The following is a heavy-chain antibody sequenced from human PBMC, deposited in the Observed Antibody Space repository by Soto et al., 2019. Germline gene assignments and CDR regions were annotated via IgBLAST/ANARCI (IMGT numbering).Heavy chain of an antibody. V-gene: IGHV3-23*01. CDR1: GFTFSSYA. Sequence: PGESLKISCAASGFTFSSYAMSWVRQAPGKGLEWVSAISGSGGSTYYADSVKGRFTISRDNSKNTLYLQMNSLRAEDTAVYYCAKGPMIVVVTNYFDYWGQGTLVTVSS. D-gene: IGHD3-22*01. CDR2: ISGSGGST. J-gene: IGHJ4*02. CDR3: AKGPMIVVVTNYFDY.